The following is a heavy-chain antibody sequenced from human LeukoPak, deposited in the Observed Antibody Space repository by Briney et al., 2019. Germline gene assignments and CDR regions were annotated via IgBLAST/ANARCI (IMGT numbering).Heavy chain of an antibody. Sequence: SGGSLRLSCAVSGFTFSSYWMSWVRQAPGKGLEWVANIKQDGSEKYYVDSVKGRFTISRDNAKNSLYLQMNSLRAEDTAVYYCARSSANWDHYGMDVWGQGTTVTVSS. CDR2: IKQDGSEK. J-gene: IGHJ6*02. D-gene: IGHD7-27*01. CDR3: ARSSANWDHYGMDV. CDR1: GFTFSSYW. V-gene: IGHV3-7*05.